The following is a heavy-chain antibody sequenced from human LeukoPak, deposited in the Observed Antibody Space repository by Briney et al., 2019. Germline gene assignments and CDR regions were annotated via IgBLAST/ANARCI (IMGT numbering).Heavy chain of an antibody. CDR1: GYTFTSYG. V-gene: IGHV1-18*01. CDR2: ISAYNGNT. CDR3: ARTVAALPFDY. Sequence: ASVKVSCKASGYTFTSYGISWVRQAPGQGLEWMGWISAYNGNTNYAQKFQGRVTMTRNTSISTAYMELSSLRSEDTAVYYCARTVAALPFDYWGQGTLVTVSS. D-gene: IGHD2-15*01. J-gene: IGHJ4*02.